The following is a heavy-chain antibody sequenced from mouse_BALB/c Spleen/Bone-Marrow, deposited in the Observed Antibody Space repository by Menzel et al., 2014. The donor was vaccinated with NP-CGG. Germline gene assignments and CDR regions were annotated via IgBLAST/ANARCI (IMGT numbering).Heavy chain of an antibody. CDR2: IRNKANGYTT. V-gene: IGHV7-3*02. Sequence: VQLKESGGGLVQPGGSLRLSCATSGFTFTDYYMSWVRQPPGKALEWLGFIRNKANGYTTEYSASVKGRFTISRDNSQSILYLQMNTLRAEDSATYYSARDTNYGSFYWYFDVWGAGTTVTVSS. D-gene: IGHD1-1*01. J-gene: IGHJ1*01. CDR1: GFTFTDYY. CDR3: ARDTNYGSFYWYFDV.